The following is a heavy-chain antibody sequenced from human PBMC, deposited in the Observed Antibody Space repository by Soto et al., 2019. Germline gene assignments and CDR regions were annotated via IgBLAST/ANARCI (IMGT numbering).Heavy chain of an antibody. V-gene: IGHV3-30*18. CDR1: GYTFTDFG. CDR2: ISYDGSNK. Sequence: SCKASGYTFTDFGISWVRQAPGKGLEWVAVISYDGSNKYYADSVKGRFTISRDNSKNTLYLQMNSLRAEDTAVYYCAKEAYYDILTGPDYWGQGTLVTVSS. J-gene: IGHJ4*02. D-gene: IGHD3-9*01. CDR3: AKEAYYDILTGPDY.